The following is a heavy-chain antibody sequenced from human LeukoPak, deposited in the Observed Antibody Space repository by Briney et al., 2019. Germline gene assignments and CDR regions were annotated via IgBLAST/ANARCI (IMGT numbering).Heavy chain of an antibody. V-gene: IGHV5-10-1*01. D-gene: IGHD3-3*01. Sequence: GDSLRISCKGSGYSFTSYWISWVRQMPGKGLEWMGRIDPSDSYTNYSPSFQGHVTISADKSISTAYLQWSSLKASDTAMYYCARGGSGYSPPEYWGQGTLVTVSS. J-gene: IGHJ4*02. CDR1: GYSFTSYW. CDR3: ARGGSGYSPPEY. CDR2: IDPSDSYT.